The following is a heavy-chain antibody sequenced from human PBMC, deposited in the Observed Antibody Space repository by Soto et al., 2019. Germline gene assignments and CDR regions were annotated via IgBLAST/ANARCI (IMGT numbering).Heavy chain of an antibody. CDR2: IIPLFGTA. V-gene: IGHV1-69*01. CDR1: GGTFSSYA. D-gene: IGHD1-26*01. J-gene: IGHJ6*02. Sequence: QLQLVQSGAEVKKPGSSVKVSCKASGGTFSSYAISWVRQAPGHGLEWMGGIIPLFGTANYAQKFQGRVTITSDESTSTAYMELSSLRAEDTAVYYCARSHGVVGANTRYYYYGMDVWGQGTTVTVSS. CDR3: ARSHGVVGANTRYYYYGMDV.